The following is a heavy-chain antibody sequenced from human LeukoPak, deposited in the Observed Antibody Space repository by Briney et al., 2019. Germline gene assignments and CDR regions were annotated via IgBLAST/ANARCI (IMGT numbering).Heavy chain of an antibody. Sequence: SETLSLTCAVYGGSFSGYYWSWTRQPPGKGLEWIGEINRSGSTNYNPSLKSRVTISVDTSKNQFSLKLSSVTAADTAVYYCARENSGYGYFDYWGQGTLVTVSS. J-gene: IGHJ4*02. CDR2: INRSGST. CDR3: ARENSGYGYFDY. V-gene: IGHV4-34*01. D-gene: IGHD5-12*01. CDR1: GGSFSGYY.